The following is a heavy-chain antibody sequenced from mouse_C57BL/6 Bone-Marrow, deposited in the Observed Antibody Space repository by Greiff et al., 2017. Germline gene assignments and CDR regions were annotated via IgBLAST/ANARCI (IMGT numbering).Heavy chain of an antibody. J-gene: IGHJ2*01. V-gene: IGHV14-3*01. CDR3: ASWFFDY. D-gene: IGHD2-2*01. Sequence: VQLQQSVAELVRPGASVKLSCTASGFNIKNTYMHWVKQRPEKGLEWIGRIDPANGNTTYAPKYQGKTTIAAAPSFNSAYLQNSSLTSEDTAIYYCASWFFDYWGQGTTLTVSS. CDR2: IDPANGNT. CDR1: GFNIKNTY.